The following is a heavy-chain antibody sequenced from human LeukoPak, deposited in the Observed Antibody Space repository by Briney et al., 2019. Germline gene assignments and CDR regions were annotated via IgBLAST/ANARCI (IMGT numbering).Heavy chain of an antibody. CDR3: AREYSGGFLEWFPGYYFDY. V-gene: IGHV1-69*05. CDR1: GGTFSSYA. D-gene: IGHD3-3*01. Sequence: GASVKVSCKASGGTFSSYAISWVRQAPGQGLEWMGGIIPIFGTANYAQKFQGRVTITTDESTSTAYMELSSLRSEDTAVYYCAREYSGGFLEWFPGYYFDYWGQGTLVTVSS. CDR2: IIPIFGTA. J-gene: IGHJ4*02.